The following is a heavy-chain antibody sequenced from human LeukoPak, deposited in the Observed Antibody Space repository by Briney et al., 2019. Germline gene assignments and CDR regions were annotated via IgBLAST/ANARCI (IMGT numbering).Heavy chain of an antibody. J-gene: IGHJ5*02. Sequence: PSETLSLTCAVYGGSFSGYYWSWIRQPPGKGLEWIGEINHSGSTNYNPSLKSRVTISVDTSKNQFSLKLSSVTAADTAVYYCARGWRYSYGPWFDPWGQGTLVTVSS. V-gene: IGHV4-34*01. D-gene: IGHD5-18*01. CDR2: INHSGST. CDR3: ARGWRYSYGPWFDP. CDR1: GGSFSGYY.